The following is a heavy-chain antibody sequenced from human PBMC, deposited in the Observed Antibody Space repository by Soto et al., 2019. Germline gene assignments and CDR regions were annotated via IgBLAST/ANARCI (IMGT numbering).Heavy chain of an antibody. J-gene: IGHJ6*02. CDR1: GFPFSRYD. D-gene: IGHD3-10*01. Sequence: PGGSLRLSCAASGFPFSRYDMHWVRQAPGKGLEWVAVLWFDGSSEYYADSVQGRFTISRDNSKNTLYLQMDSLRAEDTAVYYCAKVLYASESFDSEEAPYGMDVWGQGTTVTASS. CDR3: AKVLYASESFDSEEAPYGMDV. V-gene: IGHV3-33*06. CDR2: LWFDGSSE.